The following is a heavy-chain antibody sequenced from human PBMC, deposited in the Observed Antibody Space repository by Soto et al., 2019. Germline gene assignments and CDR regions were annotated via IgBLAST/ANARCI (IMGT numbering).Heavy chain of an antibody. CDR2: INPNSGGT. Sequence: ASVKVSCKASGYTFTGHYMHWVRQAPGQGLEWMGWINPNSGGTNYAQKFQGRVTMTRDTSISTAYMELSRLRSDDTAVYYCARDWGSYYDSSGYYFDYWGQGTLVTVSS. CDR1: GYTFTGHY. CDR3: ARDWGSYYDSSGYYFDY. V-gene: IGHV1-2*02. D-gene: IGHD3-22*01. J-gene: IGHJ4*02.